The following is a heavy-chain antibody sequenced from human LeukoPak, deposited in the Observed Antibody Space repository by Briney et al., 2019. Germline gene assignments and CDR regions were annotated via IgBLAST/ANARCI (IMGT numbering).Heavy chain of an antibody. J-gene: IGHJ4*02. V-gene: IGHV3-30*02. CDR3: AERKSLCGDNVIDY. D-gene: IGHD4-17*01. Sequence: GGSLRLSCAASGFTFSSYGMHWVRQAPGKGLEWVAFIRYDGSNKYYADSVKGRFTISRDNPKKTLYLQMNSLRADDTALYYCAERKSLCGDNVIDYWGQGTLVTVSS. CDR2: IRYDGSNK. CDR1: GFTFSSYG.